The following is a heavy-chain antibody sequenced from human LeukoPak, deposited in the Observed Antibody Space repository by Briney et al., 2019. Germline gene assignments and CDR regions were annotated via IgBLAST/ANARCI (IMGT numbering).Heavy chain of an antibody. CDR2: IWYDGSNK. J-gene: IGHJ6*02. Sequence: GGSLRLSCAASGFTFSSYGMHWVRQAPGKGLEWVAVIWYDGSNKYCADSVKGRFTISRDNSKNTLYLQMSSLRAEDTAVYYCARDRNLSRYDFWSGYLKYYYYYYGMDVWGQGTTVTVSS. CDR3: ARDRNLSRYDFWSGYLKYYYYYYGMDV. CDR1: GFTFSSYG. D-gene: IGHD3-3*01. V-gene: IGHV3-33*01.